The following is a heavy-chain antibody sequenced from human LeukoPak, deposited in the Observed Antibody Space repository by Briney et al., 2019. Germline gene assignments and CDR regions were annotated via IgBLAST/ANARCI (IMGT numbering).Heavy chain of an antibody. Sequence: GGSLRLSCAASGFTFSRYSMNWVRQAPGKGLEWISSISSSSSYRYYADSVKGRFTISRDNAKNSLHLQMNSLRAEDTAVYYCMSYAGRSDDYWGQGTLVTVSS. CDR2: ISSSSSYR. CDR3: MSYAGRSDDY. J-gene: IGHJ4*02. V-gene: IGHV3-21*01. D-gene: IGHD3-16*01. CDR1: GFTFSRYS.